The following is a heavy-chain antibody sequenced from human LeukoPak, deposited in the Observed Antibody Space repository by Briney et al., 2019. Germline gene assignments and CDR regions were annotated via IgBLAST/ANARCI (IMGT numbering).Heavy chain of an antibody. J-gene: IGHJ4*02. CDR3: ARTSGGAMTTGFFDY. V-gene: IGHV1-45*02. CDR1: GYTFTYRY. Sequence: SVKVSCKASGYTFTYRYLHWVRQAPGQALEWMGWITPFNGNTNYAQKFQDRVTITRDRSMSTAYMELSSLRSEDTAVYYCARTSGGAMTTGFFDYWGQGTLVTVSS. D-gene: IGHD4-11*01. CDR2: ITPFNGNT.